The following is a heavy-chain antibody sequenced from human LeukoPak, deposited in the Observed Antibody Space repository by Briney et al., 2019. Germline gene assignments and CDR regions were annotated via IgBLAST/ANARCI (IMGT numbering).Heavy chain of an antibody. CDR3: ARNQQLGGHSYYYYGMDV. V-gene: IGHV3-23*01. CDR2: ISGGGVTT. J-gene: IGHJ6*02. Sequence: GGSLRLSCVGSGFTSVAYALTWARQAPGKGLEWVSGISGGGVTTYYADSVKGRFTISRDNSKNTLYLQMNSLRADDTAIYYCARNQQLGGHSYYYYGMDVWGQGTTVTVSS. CDR1: GFTSVAYA. D-gene: IGHD3-16*01.